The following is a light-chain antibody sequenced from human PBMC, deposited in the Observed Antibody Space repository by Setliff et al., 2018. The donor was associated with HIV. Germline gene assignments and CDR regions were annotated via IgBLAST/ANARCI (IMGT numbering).Light chain of an antibody. Sequence: QLVLTQSPSASASLGASVKLTCTLSSGHSSSAIAWHQQQPGKGPRFLMKLNNDGSHAKGDGIPDRFSGSSSGAERYLTISSLQSDDEADYYCQTWGTGIRVFGTGTKVTVL. J-gene: IGLJ1*01. V-gene: IGLV4-69*01. CDR1: SGHSSSA. CDR3: QTWGTGIRV. CDR2: LNNDGSH.